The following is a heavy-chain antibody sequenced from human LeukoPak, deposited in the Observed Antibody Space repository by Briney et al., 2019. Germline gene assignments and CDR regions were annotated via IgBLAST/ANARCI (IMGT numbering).Heavy chain of an antibody. CDR2: INPNSGGT. V-gene: IGHV1-2*02. CDR3: ARGEGYCSSTSCYFPSNFNY. D-gene: IGHD2-2*01. CDR1: GYTFTGYY. J-gene: IGHJ4*02. Sequence: ASVKVSCKASGYTFTGYYMHWVRQAPGQGLEWMGWINPNSGGTNYAQKFQGRVTMTRDTSISTAYMELSRLRSEDTAVYYCARGEGYCSSTSCYFPSNFNYWGQGTLVTVSS.